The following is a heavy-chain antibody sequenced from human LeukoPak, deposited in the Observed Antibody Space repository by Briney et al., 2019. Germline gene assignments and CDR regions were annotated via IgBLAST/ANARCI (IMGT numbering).Heavy chain of an antibody. D-gene: IGHD1-26*01. V-gene: IGHV3-74*01. CDR2: INTDGSSP. CDR1: GFTFSAYW. J-gene: IGHJ4*02. CDR3: ARAGFASGSYYRYFDY. Sequence: GGSPRLSCAASGFTFSAYWMHWVRQAPGKGLVWVSRINTDGSSPTYAASVKGRFTISRDNAKNTLYLQMNSLTAEDTAVYYCARAGFASGSYYRYFDYWGQGTLVTVSS.